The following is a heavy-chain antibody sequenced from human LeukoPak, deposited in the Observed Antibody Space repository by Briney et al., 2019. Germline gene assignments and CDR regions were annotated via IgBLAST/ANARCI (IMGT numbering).Heavy chain of an antibody. V-gene: IGHV3-33*06. CDR2: IWYDGSNQ. CDR1: GFPFSGSG. D-gene: IGHD2-21*02. J-gene: IGHJ4*02. Sequence: PGGSLRLSCAASGFPFSGSGMHWVRQAPGKGLEWVAIIWYDGSNQYYADSVKGRFTISRVNSKNTVDLQMNSLRAEDTAVYFCAKDKNTPATAQPQRGYFESWGQGTLVTVSS. CDR3: AKDKNTPATAQPQRGYFES.